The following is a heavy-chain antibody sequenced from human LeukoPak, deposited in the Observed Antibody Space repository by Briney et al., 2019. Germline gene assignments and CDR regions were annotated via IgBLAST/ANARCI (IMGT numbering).Heavy chain of an antibody. CDR2: RCYRARWYD. Sequence: SQTLSLTCDTSGDSVSSDSAAWNWIRQSPSRGLEWLGRRCYRARWYDEYAVSVKSRITIKPDTSKNPFPLHLNSATPEDTAVYYCARGWRSNYYFDLWGRGTLVTVSS. CDR1: GDSVSSDSAA. CDR3: ARGWRSNYYFDL. V-gene: IGHV6-1*01. D-gene: IGHD1-7*01. J-gene: IGHJ2*01.